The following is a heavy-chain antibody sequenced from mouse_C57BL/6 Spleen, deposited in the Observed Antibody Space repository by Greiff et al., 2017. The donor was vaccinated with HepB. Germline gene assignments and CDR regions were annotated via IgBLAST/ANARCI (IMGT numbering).Heavy chain of an antibody. V-gene: IGHV1-42*01. D-gene: IGHD1-1*01. CDR2: INPSTGGT. CDR1: GYSFTGYY. J-gene: IGHJ1*03. Sequence: EVQLQQSGPELVKPGASVKISCKASGYSFTGYYMNWVKQSPEKSLEWIGEINPSTGGTTYNQKFKAKATLTVDKSSSTAYMQLKSLTSEDSAVYYCAPTVGNWYFDVWGTGTTVTVSS. CDR3: APTVGNWYFDV.